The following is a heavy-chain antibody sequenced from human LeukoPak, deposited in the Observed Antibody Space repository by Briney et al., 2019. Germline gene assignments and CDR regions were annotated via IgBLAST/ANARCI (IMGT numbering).Heavy chain of an antibody. D-gene: IGHD6-13*01. CDR2: INHSGST. CDR3: ARGSLAAAGTSNVYYYYYGMNV. CDR1: GGSFSGYY. J-gene: IGHJ6*02. Sequence: KPSETLSLTCAVYGGSFSGYYWSWLRQPPGKGLEWIGEINHSGSTNYNPSLKSRVTISVDTSKNQFSLKLSSVTAADTAVYYCARGSLAAAGTSNVYYYYYGMNVWGQGTTVTVSS. V-gene: IGHV4-34*01.